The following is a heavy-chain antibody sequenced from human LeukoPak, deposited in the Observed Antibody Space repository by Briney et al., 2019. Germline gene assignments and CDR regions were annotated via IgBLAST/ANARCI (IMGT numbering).Heavy chain of an antibody. CDR1: GFTFSNYA. Sequence: GGSLRLSCAVSGFTFSNYAMSWVRQAPAKGLEWVSAIDGSGGSTYYADSVQGRFTISRDNSKNALYLQMNNLKAEDTAIYYCAKYFYDSGSYSFDHWGQGALVTVSS. V-gene: IGHV3-23*01. D-gene: IGHD3-10*01. CDR2: IDGSGGST. J-gene: IGHJ4*02. CDR3: AKYFYDSGSYSFDH.